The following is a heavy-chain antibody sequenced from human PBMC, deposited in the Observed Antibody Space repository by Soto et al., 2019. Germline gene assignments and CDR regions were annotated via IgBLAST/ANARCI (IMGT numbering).Heavy chain of an antibody. J-gene: IGHJ3*02. CDR1: GYTVTSYY. D-gene: IGHD6-13*01. CDR2: INPSGGST. CDR3: ARNSSPYLDAFAI. V-gene: IGHV1-46*03. Sequence: GASVKVSCKASGYTVTSYYVHWVRQAPGQGLEWMGIINPSGGSTSYAQKFQGRVTMTRDTSTSTVYMELSSLRSEDTAVYYCARNSSPYLDAFAIWGQGTMVTVSS.